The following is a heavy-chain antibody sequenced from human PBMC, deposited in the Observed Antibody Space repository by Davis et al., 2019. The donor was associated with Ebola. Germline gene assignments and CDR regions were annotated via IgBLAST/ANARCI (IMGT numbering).Heavy chain of an antibody. D-gene: IGHD4-17*01. CDR2: IRSKAYGGTT. Sequence: PGGSLRPSCPASGFTSGDYAMSWFRQAPGKGLEWVGFIRSKAYGGTTEYAASVKGRFTISRDDSKSIAYLQMNSLKTEDTAVYYCTRETTVTTAFDYWGQGKLVTVSS. CDR3: TRETTVTTAFDY. CDR1: GFTSGDYA. J-gene: IGHJ4*02. V-gene: IGHV3-49*03.